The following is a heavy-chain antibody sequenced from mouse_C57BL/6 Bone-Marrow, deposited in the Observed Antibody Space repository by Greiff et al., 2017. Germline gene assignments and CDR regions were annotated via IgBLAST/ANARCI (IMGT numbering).Heavy chain of an antibody. CDR3: ARLRGIYYDDGGDY. D-gene: IGHD2-4*01. J-gene: IGHJ2*01. Sequence: VQLQQPGAELVRPGSSVKLSCKASGYTFTSYWMDWVKQRPGQGLEWIGNIYPSDSETHYNQKFKDKATLTVDKSSSTAYMQLSSLTSEDSAVYYCARLRGIYYDDGGDYWGQGTTLTVSS. V-gene: IGHV1-61*01. CDR1: GYTFTSYW. CDR2: IYPSDSET.